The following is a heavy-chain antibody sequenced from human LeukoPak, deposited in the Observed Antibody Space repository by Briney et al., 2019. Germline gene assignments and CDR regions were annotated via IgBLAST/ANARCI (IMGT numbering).Heavy chain of an antibody. V-gene: IGHV1-69*13. CDR1: GGTFSSYA. CDR3: AISMVRGVITPAVDY. CDR2: IIPIFGTA. D-gene: IGHD3-10*01. J-gene: IGHJ4*01. Sequence: SVKLSCTASGGTFSSYAISWVRQAPGQGLEWMGGIIPIFGTANYAQKFQGRVTITADESTSTAYMELSSLRSEDTAVYYCAISMVRGVITPAVDYWGAGRPVTVSS.